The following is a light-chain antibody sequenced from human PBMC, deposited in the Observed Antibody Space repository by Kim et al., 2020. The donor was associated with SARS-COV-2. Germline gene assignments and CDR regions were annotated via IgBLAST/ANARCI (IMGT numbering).Light chain of an antibody. CDR3: QAWDSSLNLV. CDR2: QDS. V-gene: IGLV3-1*01. J-gene: IGLJ3*02. Sequence: SYELTQPPSVSVSPGQTASITCSGDKLGDKYACWYQQKPGQSPVLVIYQDSKRPSGIPERFSGSNSGNTATLTISGTQAMDEADYYCQAWDSSLNLVFGG. CDR1: KLGDKY.